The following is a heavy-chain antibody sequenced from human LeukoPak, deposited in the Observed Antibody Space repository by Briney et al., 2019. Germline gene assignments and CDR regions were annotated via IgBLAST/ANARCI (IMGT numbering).Heavy chain of an antibody. J-gene: IGHJ6*03. CDR2: IYTSGST. CDR3: ARGGDSSSSEYYYYMDV. CDR1: GGSISSGSHY. D-gene: IGHD6-6*01. V-gene: IGHV4-61*02. Sequence: SETLSLTCTVSGGSISSGSHYWSWIRQPAGKGLEWIGRIYTSGSTNYNPSLKSRVTISVDTSKNQFSLKLSSVTAADTAVYYCARGGDSSSSEYYYYMDVWGKGTTVTVSS.